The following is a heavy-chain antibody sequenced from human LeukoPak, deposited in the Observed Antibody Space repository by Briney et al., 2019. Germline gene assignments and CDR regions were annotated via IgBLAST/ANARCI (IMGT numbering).Heavy chain of an antibody. CDR1: GFTVSSNY. V-gene: IGHV3-66*01. CDR2: IYSGGST. Sequence: GGSLRLSCAASGFTVSSNYMSWVRQAPGKGLEWVSVIYSGGSTYYADSVKGRFTISRDNSKNTLYLQMNSLRAEDTAVYYCARATYSGSYYSAFDIWGQGTMVTVSS. J-gene: IGHJ3*02. D-gene: IGHD1-26*01. CDR3: ARATYSGSYYSAFDI.